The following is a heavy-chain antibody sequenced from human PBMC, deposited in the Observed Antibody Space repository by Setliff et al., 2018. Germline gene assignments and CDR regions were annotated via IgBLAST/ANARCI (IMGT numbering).Heavy chain of an antibody. CDR2: INHSGST. Sequence: PSETLSLTCTVSGYSISSGYYWGWIRQPPGKGLEWIGSINHSGSTNYNPSLKSRVTISVDTSKNQFSLKLSSVTAADTAVYYCARNWHWGFDPWGRGALVTVSS. V-gene: IGHV4-38-2*02. D-gene: IGHD1-7*01. J-gene: IGHJ5*02. CDR1: GYSISSGYY. CDR3: ARNWHWGFDP.